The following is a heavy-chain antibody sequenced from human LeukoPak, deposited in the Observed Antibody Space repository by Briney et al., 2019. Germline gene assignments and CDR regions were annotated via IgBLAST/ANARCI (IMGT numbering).Heavy chain of an antibody. D-gene: IGHD1-26*01. V-gene: IGHV1-2*02. J-gene: IGHJ4*02. CDR2: INPNSGDT. Sequence: ASVKVSCKASGYTFTDYYMHWVRQARGQGLEWMGWINPNSGDTKYAQKFQGRVAMTRDTSISTAYVELSRLQSDDTAVYYCARDGESSGSDDFDFWGQGTLVTVSS. CDR1: GYTFTDYY. CDR3: ARDGESSGSDDFDF.